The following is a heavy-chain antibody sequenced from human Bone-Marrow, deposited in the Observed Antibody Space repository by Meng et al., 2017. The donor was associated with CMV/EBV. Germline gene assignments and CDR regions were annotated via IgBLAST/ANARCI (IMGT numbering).Heavy chain of an antibody. V-gene: IGHV4-61*01. CDR2: IYYSGST. J-gene: IGHJ4*02. CDR3: ARGRFGVVII. Sequence: SETLSLTCTFSGGPVSSGSYYWCWIRQPPGKGLEWIGYIYYSGSTNYNPSLNSRVTIAVDTSKKQFSLNLSSVTAADTAVYYCARGRFGVVIIWGQGTLVTVSS. D-gene: IGHD3-3*01. CDR1: GGPVSSGSYY.